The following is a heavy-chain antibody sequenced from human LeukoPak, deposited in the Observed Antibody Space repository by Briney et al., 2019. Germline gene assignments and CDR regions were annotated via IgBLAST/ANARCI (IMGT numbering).Heavy chain of an antibody. CDR1: GGTFSSHA. J-gene: IGHJ2*01. V-gene: IGHV1-69*06. CDR2: IIPIFGTA. Sequence: SVKVSCKASGGTFSSHAISWVRQAPGQGLEWMGGIIPIFGTANYAQKFQGRVTITADKSTSTAYMELSSLRSEDTAVYYCARDSVDYGDYSSHRYFDLWGRGTLVTVSS. D-gene: IGHD4-17*01. CDR3: ARDSVDYGDYSSHRYFDL.